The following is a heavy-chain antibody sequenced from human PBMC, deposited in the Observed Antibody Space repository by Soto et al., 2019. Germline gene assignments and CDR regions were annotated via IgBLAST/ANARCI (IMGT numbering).Heavy chain of an antibody. V-gene: IGHV4-39*01. CDR3: ARRIASGSPYFDY. J-gene: IGHJ4*02. CDR1: GGSVYSTSYY. D-gene: IGHD3-10*01. CDR2: IFYGGST. Sequence: SETLSLTCSVSGGSVYSTSYYWGWIRQPPGKGLEWVGHIFYGGSTYYNPSLESRVAISVDTSKNQVSLRLTSVTAADTAVYYCARRIASGSPYFDYWGQGTLVTVSS.